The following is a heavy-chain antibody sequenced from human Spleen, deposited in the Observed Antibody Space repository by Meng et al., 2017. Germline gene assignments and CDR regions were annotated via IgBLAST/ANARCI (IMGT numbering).Heavy chain of an antibody. CDR1: CGSISSTSYY. Sequence: QGSGPGLVNPSDTLSLTCTVSCGSISSTSYYWGWIRQPPGKGLEWIGSMYYSGSTYYNPSLKSRVTISLDTSKNQFSLKLSSVTAADTAVYYCARVLRAIDYWGQGTLVTVSS. CDR2: MYYSGST. CDR3: ARVLRAIDY. V-gene: IGHV4-39*07. D-gene: IGHD4/OR15-4a*01. J-gene: IGHJ4*02.